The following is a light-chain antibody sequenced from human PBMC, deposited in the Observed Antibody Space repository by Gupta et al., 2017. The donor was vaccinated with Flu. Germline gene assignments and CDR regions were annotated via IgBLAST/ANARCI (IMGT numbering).Light chain of an antibody. CDR1: NSNIGRYT. Sequence: QSALTHPPSASGTPGHRVPISCSGSNSNIGRYTVDWYPQPPGTAPKLLIYDFSERPSGVPDRFSGSKSGTSASLAISGLQSEDEADYYCAVWDDSLSGHYVFGSGTKVTVL. CDR2: DFS. V-gene: IGLV1-44*01. J-gene: IGLJ1*01. CDR3: AVWDDSLSGHYV.